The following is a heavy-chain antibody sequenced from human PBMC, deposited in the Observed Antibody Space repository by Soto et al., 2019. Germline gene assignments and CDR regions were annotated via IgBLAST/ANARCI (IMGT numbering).Heavy chain of an antibody. J-gene: IGHJ4*02. CDR1: GYTFTGYY. Sequence: ASVKVSCKASGYTFTGYYMHWVRQAPGQGLEWMGWINPNSGGTNYAQKFQGRVTMTRDTSISTAYMELSRLRSDDTAVYYCARELDYYDSSGRVCYFAYWGQGTLVSVSS. CDR3: ARELDYYDSSGRVCYFAY. CDR2: INPNSGGT. D-gene: IGHD3-22*01. V-gene: IGHV1-2*02.